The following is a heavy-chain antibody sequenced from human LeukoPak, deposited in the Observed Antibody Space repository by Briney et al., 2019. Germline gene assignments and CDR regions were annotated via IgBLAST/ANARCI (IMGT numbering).Heavy chain of an antibody. J-gene: IGHJ4*02. CDR1: GGTFSSYA. CDR2: IIPIFGTA. V-gene: IGHV1-69*05. D-gene: IGHD6-19*01. CDR3: ARVQWLAPQYYFDY. Sequence: GASVTVSCKASGGTFSSYAISWVRQAPGQGLEWMGGIIPIFGTANYAQKFQGRVTITTDESTSTAYMELSSLRSEDTAAYYCARVQWLAPQYYFDYWGQGTLVTVSS.